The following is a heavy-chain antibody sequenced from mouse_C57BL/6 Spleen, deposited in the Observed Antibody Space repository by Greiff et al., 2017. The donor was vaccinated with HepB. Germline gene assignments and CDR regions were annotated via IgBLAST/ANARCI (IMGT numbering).Heavy chain of an antibody. J-gene: IGHJ2*01. CDR3: AGGDYYSI. CDR1: GYTFTSYW. V-gene: IGHV1-69*01. CDR2: IDPSDSYT. D-gene: IGHD2-5*01. Sequence: QVQLQQPGAELVMPGASVKLSCKASGYTFTSYWMHWVKQRPGQGLEWIGEIDPSDSYTNYNQKFKGKSTLTVDKSSSTAYMQLSSLTSEDSAVYYCAGGDYYSIWGQGTTLTVSS.